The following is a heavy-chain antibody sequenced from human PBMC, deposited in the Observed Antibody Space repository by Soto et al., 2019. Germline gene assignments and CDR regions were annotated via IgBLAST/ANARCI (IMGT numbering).Heavy chain of an antibody. CDR3: AREGHIVVVPAAIEYVDYYGMDV. J-gene: IGHJ6*02. Sequence: PGGSLRLSCAASGFTFSSYSMNWVRQAPGKGLEWVSSISSSSSYIYYTDSVKGRFTISRDNAKNSPYLQMNSLRAEDTAVYYCAREGHIVVVPAAIEYVDYYGMDVWGQGTTVTVSS. V-gene: IGHV3-21*01. D-gene: IGHD2-2*02. CDR1: GFTFSSYS. CDR2: ISSSSSYI.